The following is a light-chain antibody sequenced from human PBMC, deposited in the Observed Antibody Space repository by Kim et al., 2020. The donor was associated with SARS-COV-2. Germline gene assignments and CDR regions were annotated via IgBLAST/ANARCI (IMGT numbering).Light chain of an antibody. V-gene: IGKV1-9*01. Sequence: DIQLTQSPSFLSASVGDRVTITCRASQGISTYLAWYQQKPGKAPKLLINAASTLQSGVPSRFSGSGSGTEFTLTISSLQPEDFGTYYCQQLNSYPFFGGGTKLEI. CDR1: QGISTY. J-gene: IGKJ4*01. CDR3: QQLNSYPF. CDR2: AAS.